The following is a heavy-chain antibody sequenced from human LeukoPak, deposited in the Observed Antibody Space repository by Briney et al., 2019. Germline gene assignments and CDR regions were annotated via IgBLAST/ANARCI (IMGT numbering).Heavy chain of an antibody. CDR2: INPNSGGT. V-gene: IGHV1-2*02. CDR3: ARDRISSGYLSEDAFDI. Sequence: AASVKVSCKASGYTFTSYGISWVRQAPGQGLEWMGWINPNSGGTNYAQKFQGRVTMTRDTSISTAYMELSRLRSDDTAVYYCARDRISSGYLSEDAFDIWGQGTMVTVSS. CDR1: GYTFTSYG. J-gene: IGHJ3*02. D-gene: IGHD3-22*01.